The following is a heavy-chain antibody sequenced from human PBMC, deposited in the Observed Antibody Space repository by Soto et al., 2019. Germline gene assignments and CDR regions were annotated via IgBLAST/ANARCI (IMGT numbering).Heavy chain of an antibody. CDR1: GFTFSSYA. CDR2: ISGSGGST. V-gene: IGHV3-23*01. J-gene: IGHJ4*02. Sequence: GGSLRLSCAASGFTFSSYAMSWVRQAPGKGLEWVSAISGSGGSTYYADSVKGRFTISRDNSKNPLYLQMNSLRAEDTAVYYCAKDFHKIRNWNYPFDYWGQGTLVTVSS. CDR3: AKDFHKIRNWNYPFDY. D-gene: IGHD1-7*01.